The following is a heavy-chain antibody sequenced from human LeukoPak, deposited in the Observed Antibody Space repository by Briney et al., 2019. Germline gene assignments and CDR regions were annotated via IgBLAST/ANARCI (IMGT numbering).Heavy chain of an antibody. Sequence: GGSLRLSCAASGFTFSSYGMHWVRQAPGKGLEWVAVIPYDGSNKYYADSVKGRFTISRDNSKNTLYLQMNSLRAEDTAVYYCAKDRRSNGSGSPSGYMDVWGKGTTVTVSS. D-gene: IGHD3-10*01. V-gene: IGHV3-30*18. J-gene: IGHJ6*03. CDR2: IPYDGSNK. CDR1: GFTFSSYG. CDR3: AKDRRSNGSGSPSGYMDV.